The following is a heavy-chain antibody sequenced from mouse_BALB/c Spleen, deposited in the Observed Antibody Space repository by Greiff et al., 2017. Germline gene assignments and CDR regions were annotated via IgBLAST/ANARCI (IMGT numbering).Heavy chain of an antibody. CDR3: ARRTGSYAFAY. J-gene: IGHJ3*01. Sequence: QVQLQQSGAELARPGASVKLSCKASGYTFTDYYINWVKQRTGQGLEWIGEIYPGSGNTYYNEKFKGKATLTADKSSSTAYMQLSSLTSEDSAVYFCARRTGSYAFAYWGQGTLVTVSA. CDR1: GYTFTDYY. D-gene: IGHD1-1*01. V-gene: IGHV1-77*01. CDR2: IYPGSGNT.